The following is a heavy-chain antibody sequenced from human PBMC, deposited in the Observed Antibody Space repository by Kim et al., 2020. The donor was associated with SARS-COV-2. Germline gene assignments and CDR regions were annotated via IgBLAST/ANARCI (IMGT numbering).Heavy chain of an antibody. Sequence: ASVKVSYKAFAYTFAPYAVHWMRQAPGQSLQWMGWVNAGNGNTRYSQSFQGRVTITRDPSATSVYMELSRLTSEDTAVYYCAREGGGSIGLGFDPWGQGT. CDR2: VNAGNGNT. J-gene: IGHJ5*02. D-gene: IGHD3-16*02. CDR3: AREGGGSIGLGFDP. CDR1: AYTFAPYA. V-gene: IGHV1-3*01.